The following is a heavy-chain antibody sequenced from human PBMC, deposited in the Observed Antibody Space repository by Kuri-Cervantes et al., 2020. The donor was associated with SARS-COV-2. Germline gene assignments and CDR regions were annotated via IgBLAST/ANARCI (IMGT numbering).Heavy chain of an antibody. J-gene: IGHJ4*02. CDR3: ATPRYCSGGSCYGLFDY. CDR1: GYTFTGYY. CDR2: INPNSGGT. D-gene: IGHD2-15*01. Sequence: ASVNVSCKASGYTFTGYYMHWVRQAPGQGLEWMGWINPNSGGTNYAQKFQGRVTTTSDTSISTAYMELSRLRSDDPAVYYCATPRYCSGGSCYGLFDYWGQGTLVTVSS. V-gene: IGHV1-2*02.